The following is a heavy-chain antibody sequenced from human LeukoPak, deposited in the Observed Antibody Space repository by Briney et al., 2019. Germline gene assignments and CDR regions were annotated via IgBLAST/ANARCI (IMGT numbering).Heavy chain of an antibody. CDR3: VKDLYSYSFDY. V-gene: IGHV3-64D*09. Sequence: PGGSLRLSCSASRFTFRNYGMHWVRQAPGKGLEYVSTISSYGGSTYYADLVKGRFTISRDNSKNTLYLQMSSLRAEDTAVYYCVKDLYSYSFDYWGQGTLVTVSS. CDR1: RFTFRNYG. J-gene: IGHJ4*02. CDR2: ISSYGGST. D-gene: IGHD2-8*01.